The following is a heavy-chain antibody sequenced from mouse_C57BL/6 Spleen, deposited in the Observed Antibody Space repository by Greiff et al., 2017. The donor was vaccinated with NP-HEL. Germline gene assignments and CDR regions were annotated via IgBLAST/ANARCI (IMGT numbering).Heavy chain of an antibody. J-gene: IGHJ2*01. CDR2: ISDGGSYT. D-gene: IGHD1-1*01. V-gene: IGHV5-4*01. CDR3: ARGDYGSSYDD. Sequence: EVHLVESGGGLVKPGGSLKLSCAASGFTFSSYAMSWVRQTPEKRLEWVATISDGGSYTYYPDNVKGRFTISRDNAKNNLYLQMSHLKSEDTAMYYCARGDYGSSYDDWGQGTTLTVSS. CDR1: GFTFSSYA.